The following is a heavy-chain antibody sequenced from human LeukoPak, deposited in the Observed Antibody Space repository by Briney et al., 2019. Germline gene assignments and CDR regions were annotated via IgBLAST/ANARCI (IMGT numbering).Heavy chain of an antibody. V-gene: IGHV4-59*01. CDR3: ARDYGFCAKGGSAFCGMDV. J-gene: IGHJ6*02. CDR2: IYYSGST. Sequence: SETLSLTCTVSGGSISSYYWSWIRQPPGKGLEWIGYIYYSGSTNYNPSLKSRVTISVDTSKNQFSLKLSSVTAADTAVYYCARDYGFCAKGGSAFCGMDVWGQGTTVTVSS. CDR1: GGSISSYY. D-gene: IGHD2-15*01.